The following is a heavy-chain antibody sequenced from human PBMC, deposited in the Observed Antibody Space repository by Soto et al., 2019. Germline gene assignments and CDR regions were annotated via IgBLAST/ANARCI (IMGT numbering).Heavy chain of an antibody. V-gene: IGHV3-53*01. CDR1: GFIVRDNF. CDR3: ARALVEVPAHPRLDAFDL. J-gene: IGHJ3*01. Sequence: EIQLVESGGGLIQAGGSLRLSCAASGFIVRDNFMIWVRQAPGKGLEWVSALYRGGVAYYADAVKGRFIISRDNPENTLYLQMTSLRADDSAIYYWARALVEVPAHPRLDAFDLWGQVTVVTVS. D-gene: IGHD2-15*01. CDR2: LYRGGVA.